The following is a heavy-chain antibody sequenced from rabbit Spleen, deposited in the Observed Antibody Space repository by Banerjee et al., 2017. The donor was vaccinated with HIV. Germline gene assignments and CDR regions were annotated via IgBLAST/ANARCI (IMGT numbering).Heavy chain of an antibody. CDR1: GFSFSDRDV. CDR3: ARDLLGVIGWNFYL. CDR2: INAATAKP. D-gene: IGHD1-1*01. Sequence: QEQLVESGGGLVQPEGSLTLTCKASGFSFSDRDVMCWVRQAPGKGLEWIACINAATAKPVYATWAKGRFTISGTSSTTVTLRMTSLTAADRATYFCARDLLGVIGWNFYLWGPGTLVTVS. J-gene: IGHJ4*01. V-gene: IGHV1S45*01.